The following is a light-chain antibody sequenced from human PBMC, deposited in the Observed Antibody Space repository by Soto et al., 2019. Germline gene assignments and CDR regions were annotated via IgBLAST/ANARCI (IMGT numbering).Light chain of an antibody. Sequence: QSVLTQPASVSGSPGQSITISCTGSRSDVGSYDYVSWYQQYPGIAPKVIIYEVKYRPSGISDRFSASKSGNTASLTISGLQAEDEAEYFCSSYTSTTNIYVFGSGTKLTVL. CDR2: EVK. J-gene: IGLJ1*01. V-gene: IGLV2-14*01. CDR3: SSYTSTTNIYV. CDR1: RSDVGSYDY.